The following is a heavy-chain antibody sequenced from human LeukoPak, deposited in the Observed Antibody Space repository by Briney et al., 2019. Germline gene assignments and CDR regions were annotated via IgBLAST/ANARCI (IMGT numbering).Heavy chain of an antibody. D-gene: IGHD3-22*01. CDR2: IYYSGST. J-gene: IGHJ4*02. CDR3: ARGPHVRSGYPDD. CDR1: GGSISSYY. V-gene: IGHV4-59*08. Sequence: SETLSLTCTVSGGSISSYYWSWIRQPPGKGLEWIAYIYYSGSTSYNPSLRSRVTISVDTSKNQFSLKLTSVTAADTAVYYCARGPHVRSGYPDDWGQGTLVTVSS.